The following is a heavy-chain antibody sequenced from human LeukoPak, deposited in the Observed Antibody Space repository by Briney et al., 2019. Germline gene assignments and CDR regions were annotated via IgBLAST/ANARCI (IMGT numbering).Heavy chain of an antibody. D-gene: IGHD3-3*01. CDR3: AKFRVEWVLDPALNH. J-gene: IGHJ5*02. CDR1: GFTFSGYA. Sequence: GGSLRLSCAASGFTFSGYAMSWVRQAPGKGLEWVSAISGSGGSTYYADSVKGRFTISRDNSKNTLYLQMNSLRAEDTAVYYCAKFRVEWVLDPALNHWGQGTLVTVSS. CDR2: ISGSGGST. V-gene: IGHV3-23*01.